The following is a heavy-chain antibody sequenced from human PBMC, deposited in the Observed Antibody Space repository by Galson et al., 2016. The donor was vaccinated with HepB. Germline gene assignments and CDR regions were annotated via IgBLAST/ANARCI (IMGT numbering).Heavy chain of an antibody. CDR1: GFTFEDHA. Sequence: SLRLSCAAAGFTFEDHAMHWVRQAPGKGPEWVSSITWDSGSLGYADSVQGRFTISRDNAEKSLYLQMSSLRTEDSAVYYCTKDMWRGSYGYYAMDVWGQGTTVIVSS. D-gene: IGHD1-26*01. CDR2: ITWDSGSL. J-gene: IGHJ6*02. V-gene: IGHV3-9*01. CDR3: TKDMWRGSYGYYAMDV.